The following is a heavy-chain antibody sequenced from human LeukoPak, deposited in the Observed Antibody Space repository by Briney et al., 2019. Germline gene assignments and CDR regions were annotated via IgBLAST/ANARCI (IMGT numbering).Heavy chain of an antibody. D-gene: IGHD2/OR15-2a*01. V-gene: IGHV3-15*01. J-gene: IGHJ4*02. CDR1: GFSFMNAW. Sequence: GGSLRLSCAASGFSFMNAWMIWVRQAPGKGLEWVGRIKSNADGGTPDYAAPARGRFTISRDDSKNTLYLQMNSLKAEDTAVYYCTTFYHEYSPYWGRGTLVTVSS. CDR2: IKSNADGGTP. CDR3: TTFYHEYSPY.